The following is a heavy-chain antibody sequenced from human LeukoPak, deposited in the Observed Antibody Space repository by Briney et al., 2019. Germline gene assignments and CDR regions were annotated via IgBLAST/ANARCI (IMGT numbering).Heavy chain of an antibody. CDR1: GGSISSYY. D-gene: IGHD4/OR15-4a*01. CDR3: ARDSTTKANPLQYYRMDG. J-gene: IGHJ6*02. Sequence: SETLSLTCTVSGGSISSYYWSWIRQPPGKGLEWIGYIYYSGSTNYNPSLKSRVTISVDTSKNQFSLKLSSVTAADTAVYYCARDSTTKANPLQYYRMDGWGQGTTVTVSS. CDR2: IYYSGST. V-gene: IGHV4-59*01.